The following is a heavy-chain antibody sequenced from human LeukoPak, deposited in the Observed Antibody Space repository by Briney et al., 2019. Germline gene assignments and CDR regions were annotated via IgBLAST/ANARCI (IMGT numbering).Heavy chain of an antibody. J-gene: IGHJ5*02. CDR3: GRGVQSFDP. CDR1: GYTFTNYD. V-gene: IGHV1-2*02. Sequence: ASVKVSCKTSGYTFTNYDINWVRQAPGQGLEWLGYIRPMTGDTNYAQKFQDRVTFSMDTSTATAYMELRSLRSDDTAFYYCGRGVQSFDPWGQGTLVTVSS. CDR2: IRPMTGDT.